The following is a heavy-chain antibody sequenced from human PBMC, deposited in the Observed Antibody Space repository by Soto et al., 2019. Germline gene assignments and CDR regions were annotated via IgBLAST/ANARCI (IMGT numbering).Heavy chain of an antibody. J-gene: IGHJ4*02. CDR2: IYYSGST. V-gene: IGHV4-30-4*01. CDR1: GGSISSGDNY. Sequence: QVQLQESGPGLVKPSQTLSLTCTVSGGSISSGDNYWSWIRQPPGLGLEWIGYIYYSGSTYYNPSLTRRGTISVDTSKYQFSLKLSSVTAADTAVYYCARGDGDYWGQGTLVTVSS. CDR3: ARGDGDY.